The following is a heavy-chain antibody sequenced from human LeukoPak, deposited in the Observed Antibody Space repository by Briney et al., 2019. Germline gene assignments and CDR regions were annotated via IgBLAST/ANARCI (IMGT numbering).Heavy chain of an antibody. V-gene: IGHV4-59*01. CDR2: IYYSGST. J-gene: IGHJ3*02. CDR3: ARVRFGWYHAFDI. Sequence: SETLSLTCTVSGGSISSYYWSWIRQPPGKGLEWIGYIYYSGSTNYNPSLKGRVTISVDTSKNQFSLKLSSVTAADTAVYYCARVRFGWYHAFDIWGQGTMVTVSS. CDR1: GGSISSYY. D-gene: IGHD6-19*01.